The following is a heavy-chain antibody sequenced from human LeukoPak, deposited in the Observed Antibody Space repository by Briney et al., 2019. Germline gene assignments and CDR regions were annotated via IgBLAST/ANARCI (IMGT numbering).Heavy chain of an antibody. V-gene: IGHV4-59*01. Sequence: PSETLSLTCTVSGCSINGYSWTWIRQPPGKGLEWIGYMYYSGSTNYNPSLKSRVTISVDTSKNQFSLKLRSVTAADTAVYYCARAGQCGGDCYSLDYWGQGTLVTVSS. CDR2: MYYSGST. D-gene: IGHD2-21*02. CDR1: GCSINGYS. CDR3: ARAGQCGGDCYSLDY. J-gene: IGHJ4*02.